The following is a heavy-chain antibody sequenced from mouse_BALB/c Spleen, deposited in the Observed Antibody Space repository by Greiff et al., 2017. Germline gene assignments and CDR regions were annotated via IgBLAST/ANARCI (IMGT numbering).Heavy chain of an antibody. D-gene: IGHD2-3*01. J-gene: IGHJ4*01. Sequence: VQLQQSGAELMKPGASVKISCKATGYTFSSYWIEWVKQRPGHGLEWIGEILPGSGSTNYNEKFKGKATFTADTSSNTAYMQLSSLTSEDSAVYYCAREDGYYVDAMDYWGQGTSVTVSS. CDR1: GYTFSSYW. CDR2: ILPGSGST. CDR3: AREDGYYVDAMDY. V-gene: IGHV1-9*01.